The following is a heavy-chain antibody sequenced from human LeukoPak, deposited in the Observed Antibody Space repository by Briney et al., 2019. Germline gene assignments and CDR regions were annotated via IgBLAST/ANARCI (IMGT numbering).Heavy chain of an antibody. CDR1: GGSISSYY. CDR3: ARQGIAAAGTGYFQH. V-gene: IGHV4-59*08. J-gene: IGHJ1*01. CDR2: IYYSGST. D-gene: IGHD6-13*01. Sequence: SETLSLTCTVSGGSISSYYWSWIRQPPGKGLEWIGYIYYSGSTNYNPSLKSRVTISVDTSKNQFSLKLSSVTAADTAVYYCARQGIAAAGTGYFQHWGQGTLVTVSS.